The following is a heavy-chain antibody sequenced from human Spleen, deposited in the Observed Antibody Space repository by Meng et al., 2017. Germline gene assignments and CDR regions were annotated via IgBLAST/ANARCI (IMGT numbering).Heavy chain of an antibody. V-gene: IGHV1-46*01. CDR2: INPNNGGT. CDR1: GYTFTDYF. CDR3: AREKSPGHFDY. J-gene: IGHJ4*02. Sequence: QVHLVQSGAEVMEPGASLRVSCRASGYTFTDYFLHWVRQAPGQGLEWLGTINPNNGGTNYAQRFQDRVTLTRDTSTTTVYMELSSLGSEDTALYYCAREKSPGHFDYLGQGILVTVSS.